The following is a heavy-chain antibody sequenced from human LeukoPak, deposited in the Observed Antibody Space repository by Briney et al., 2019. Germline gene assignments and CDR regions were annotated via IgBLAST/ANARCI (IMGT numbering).Heavy chain of an antibody. Sequence: PSETLSLTCSVSGGSIRSYYWSWIRQPPGKGPEWIGYIHYSGSTNYNPSLKSRVTISVDTSKNQFSLKLSSVTAADTAVYYCAREVYDSSGNAFDIWGQGTMVTVSS. V-gene: IGHV4-59*01. CDR1: GGSIRSYY. J-gene: IGHJ3*02. D-gene: IGHD3-22*01. CDR3: AREVYDSSGNAFDI. CDR2: IHYSGST.